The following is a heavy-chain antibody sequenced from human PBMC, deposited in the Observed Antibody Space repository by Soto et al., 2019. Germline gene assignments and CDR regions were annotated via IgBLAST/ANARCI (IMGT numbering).Heavy chain of an antibody. CDR2: ISSSGSTI. D-gene: IGHD3-10*01. CDR3: AGVLMVRGVIAF. Sequence: GGSLRLSCAASGFTFSDYHMSWIRQTPGKGLEWVSYISSSGSTIYYADSVKGRFTISRDNAKNSLYLQMNSLGAEDTAVYYCAGVLMVRGVIAFGGQGTLVTVSS. CDR1: GFTFSDYH. V-gene: IGHV3-11*01. J-gene: IGHJ4*02.